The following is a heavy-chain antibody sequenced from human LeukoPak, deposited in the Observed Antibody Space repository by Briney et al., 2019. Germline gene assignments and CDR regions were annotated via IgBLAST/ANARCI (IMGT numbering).Heavy chain of an antibody. CDR1: GFTFRDYG. CDR3: ARTRSRGHFDY. J-gene: IGHJ4*02. D-gene: IGHD1-26*01. Sequence: PGGSLRLSCAASGFTFRDYGMSWVRQAPGKGLEWVANIKQDGSEKYYVDSVKGRFTISRDNAKNSLYLQMNSLRAEDTAVYYCARTRSRGHFDYWGQGTLVTVSS. CDR2: IKQDGSEK. V-gene: IGHV3-7*01.